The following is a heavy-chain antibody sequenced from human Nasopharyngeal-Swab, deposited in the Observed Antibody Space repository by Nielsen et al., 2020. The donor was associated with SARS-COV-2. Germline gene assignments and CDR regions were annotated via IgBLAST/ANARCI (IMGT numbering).Heavy chain of an antibody. CDR2: IYWDDDK. CDR1: GFSLDTDGES. Sequence: SGPTLVKPTQTLTLTCSFSGFSLDTDGESVGWIRQPPGKALEWLSPIYWDDDKRYSPSLRTRLTITKDTSKNQVVLTMINMDPVDTGTYFCAHSRSSMTVTPDYWGQGTLVTVSS. CDR3: AHSRSSMTVTPDY. J-gene: IGHJ4*02. V-gene: IGHV2-5*02. D-gene: IGHD2-2*01.